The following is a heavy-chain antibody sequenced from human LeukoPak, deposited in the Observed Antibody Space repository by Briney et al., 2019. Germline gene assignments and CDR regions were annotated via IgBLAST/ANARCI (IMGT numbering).Heavy chain of an antibody. Sequence: GGSLRLSCAASGFTFSSYAMSWVRQAPGKGLEWVSAISGSGGSTYYADSVKGRFTISRDNSKNTLYLQMNSLRAEDTAVYYCARGLRSTSNPFDYWGQGTLVTVSS. D-gene: IGHD2-2*01. CDR3: ARGLRSTSNPFDY. CDR2: ISGSGGST. CDR1: GFTFSSYA. J-gene: IGHJ4*02. V-gene: IGHV3-23*01.